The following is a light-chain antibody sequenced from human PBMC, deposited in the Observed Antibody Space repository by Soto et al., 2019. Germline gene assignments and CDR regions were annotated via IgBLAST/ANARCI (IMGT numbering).Light chain of an antibody. Sequence: QSALTQPASVSGSPGQSITISCTGTSSDVGTYKLVSWYQHHPGKAPKLMIYEDNLRPSGVSNRFSGSKSDNTASLTISGLQAEDEADYFCCSYAGSFTMIFGGGTKLTVL. CDR2: EDN. CDR3: CSYAGSFTMI. CDR1: SSDVGTYKL. V-gene: IGLV2-23*01. J-gene: IGLJ2*01.